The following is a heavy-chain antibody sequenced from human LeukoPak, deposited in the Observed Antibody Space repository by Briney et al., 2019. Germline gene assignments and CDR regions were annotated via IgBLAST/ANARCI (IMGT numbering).Heavy chain of an antibody. Sequence: PSETLSLTCTVSGGSISSYYWSWIRKPPGKGLEWIGYINSGSTDYHPSLKSRVTISVDTSKRQFSLKLSSVTAADTAVYYCARGFEYNYRYTFGHWGQGTLVSVSS. V-gene: IGHV4-59*01. D-gene: IGHD5-18*01. CDR1: GGSISSYY. CDR3: ARGFEYNYRYTFGH. CDR2: INSGST. J-gene: IGHJ4*02.